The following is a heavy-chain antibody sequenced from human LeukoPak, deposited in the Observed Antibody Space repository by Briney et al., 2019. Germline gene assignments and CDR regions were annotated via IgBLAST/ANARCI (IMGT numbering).Heavy chain of an antibody. Sequence: GASVKVSCRASGYTFTSCGISWVRQAPGQGLEWMGWISAYNGNTNYAQNLQGRVTMTTDTSTSTAYMELRSLRSDDTAVYYCARDRTPIYYDSSGYVDYWGQGTLVTVSS. V-gene: IGHV1-18*01. J-gene: IGHJ4*02. CDR2: ISAYNGNT. D-gene: IGHD3-22*01. CDR3: ARDRTPIYYDSSGYVDY. CDR1: GYTFTSCG.